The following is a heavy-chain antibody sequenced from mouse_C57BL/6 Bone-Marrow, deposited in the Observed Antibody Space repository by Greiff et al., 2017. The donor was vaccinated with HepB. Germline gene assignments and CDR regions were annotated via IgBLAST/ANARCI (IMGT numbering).Heavy chain of an antibody. CDR3: ARNGYYGNYVFDY. CDR2: IWTGGGT. V-gene: IGHV2-9-1*01. J-gene: IGHJ2*01. Sequence: VKRVESGPGLVAPSQSLSITCTVSGFSLTSYAISWVRQPPGKGLEWLGVIWTGGGTNYNSALKSRLSISKDNSKSQVFLKMNSLQTDDTARYYCARNGYYGNYVFDYWGQGTTLTVSS. D-gene: IGHD2-1*01. CDR1: GFSLTSYA.